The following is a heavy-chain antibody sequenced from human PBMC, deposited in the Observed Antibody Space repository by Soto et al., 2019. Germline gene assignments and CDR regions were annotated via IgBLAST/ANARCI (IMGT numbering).Heavy chain of an antibody. CDR3: ARGYCSGGSCLYNWFDP. Sequence: QVQLVQSGAEVKKPGSSVKVSCKASGGTFSSYTISWVRQAPGQGLEWMGRIIPILGIANYAQKFQGRVTITAXXSXSXXYMELSSLRSEDTAVYYCARGYCSGGSCLYNWFDPWGQGTLVTVSS. V-gene: IGHV1-69*02. D-gene: IGHD2-15*01. CDR2: IIPILGIA. CDR1: GGTFSSYT. J-gene: IGHJ5*02.